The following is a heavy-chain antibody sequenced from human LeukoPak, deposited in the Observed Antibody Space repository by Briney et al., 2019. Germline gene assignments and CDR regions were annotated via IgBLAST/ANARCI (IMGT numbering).Heavy chain of an antibody. V-gene: IGHV3-48*01. Sequence: GGSLRLSCAASGFNFSIYSMNWVRQAPGKGLEWVSYITRSSTTIYYADSVKGRFTISRDNSKNTLYLQMNSLRAEDTAVYYCAKDHGSGSYPAFDIWGQGTMVTVSS. CDR3: AKDHGSGSYPAFDI. CDR2: ITRSSTTI. CDR1: GFNFSIYS. J-gene: IGHJ3*02. D-gene: IGHD3-10*01.